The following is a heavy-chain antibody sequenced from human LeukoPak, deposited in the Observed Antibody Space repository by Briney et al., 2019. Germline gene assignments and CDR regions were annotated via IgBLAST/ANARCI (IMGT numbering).Heavy chain of an antibody. D-gene: IGHD3-16*01. V-gene: IGHV3-23*01. CDR1: GFTFSKYA. CDR3: AKRGGGVGNFDY. CDR2: ISGSGAST. J-gene: IGHJ4*02. Sequence: GGSLRLSCAASGFTFSKYAMTWVRQAPGKGLEWVSGISGSGASTYYADSVEGRFTVSRDNFNNTLYLQMNRLRAEDTAVYYCAKRGGGVGNFDYWGQGTLVTVSS.